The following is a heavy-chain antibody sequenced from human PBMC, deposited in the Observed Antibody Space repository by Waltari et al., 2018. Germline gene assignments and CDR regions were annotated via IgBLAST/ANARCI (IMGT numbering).Heavy chain of an antibody. V-gene: IGHV1-69*05. CDR3: ARDRGREAAPDYYYYGMDV. D-gene: IGHD2-15*01. J-gene: IGHJ6*02. CDR2: IIPIFGTA. CDR1: GGTFSSYA. Sequence: QVQLVQSGAEVKKPGSSVKVSCKASGGTFSSYAISWVRQAPGQGLEWMGGIIPIFGTANYAQKFQGRVTITTDESTSTAYMELSSLRSEDTAVYYCARDRGREAAPDYYYYGMDVWGQGTTVTVSS.